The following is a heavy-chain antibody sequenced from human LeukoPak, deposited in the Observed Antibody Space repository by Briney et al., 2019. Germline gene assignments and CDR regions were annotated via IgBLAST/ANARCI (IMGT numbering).Heavy chain of an antibody. V-gene: IGHV3-43D*03. Sequence: GGSLRLSCAASGFTFDDYAMHWVRQAPGKGLEWVSLISWDGGSTYYADSVKGRFTISRDNSKNTLYLQMNSLRAEDTAVYYCAKRSSGYLYFQHWGQGTLVTVSS. CDR3: AKRSSGYLYFQH. CDR2: ISWDGGST. J-gene: IGHJ1*01. CDR1: GFTFDDYA. D-gene: IGHD3-22*01.